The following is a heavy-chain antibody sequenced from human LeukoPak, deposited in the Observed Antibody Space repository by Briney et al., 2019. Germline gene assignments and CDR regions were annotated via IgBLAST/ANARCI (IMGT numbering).Heavy chain of an antibody. CDR2: IIPIFGTA. D-gene: IGHD4-17*01. V-gene: IGHV1-69*13. J-gene: IGHJ4*02. CDR3: AGGPMTTTFDY. Sequence: SVKVACKAYGGTFSSYAISWVRQAPGQGLEWMGGIIPIFGTANYAQKFQGRVTTTADESTSTAYMELSSLRSEDTAVYYCAGGPMTTTFDYWGQGTLVTVSS. CDR1: GGTFSSYA.